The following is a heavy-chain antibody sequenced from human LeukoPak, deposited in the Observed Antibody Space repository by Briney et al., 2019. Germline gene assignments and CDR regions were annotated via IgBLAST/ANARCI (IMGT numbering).Heavy chain of an antibody. CDR3: ARCDYFDY. CDR2: ISYDGSNK. V-gene: IGHV3-30-3*01. CDR1: GFTFSSYA. J-gene: IGHJ4*02. Sequence: GGSLRLSCAASGFTFSSYAMHWVRQAPGKGLEWVAVISYDGSNKYYADSVKGRFTISRDNSKNTLYLQMNSLRAEDTAVYYCARCDYFDYWGQGTLVTVSP.